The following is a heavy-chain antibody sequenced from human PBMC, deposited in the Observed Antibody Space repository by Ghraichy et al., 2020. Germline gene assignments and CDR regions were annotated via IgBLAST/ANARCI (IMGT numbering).Heavy chain of an antibody. CDR3: VKDIRSYTSGWP. D-gene: IGHD6-19*01. CDR1: GFTFSSYG. V-gene: IGHV3-30*02. Sequence: GGSLRLSCAASGFTFSSYGMHWVRQAPGKGLEWVAFIRYDGSNKYYSDSVKGRFTISRDNFKNTLYLQMNSLRAEDTAVYYCVKDIRSYTSGWPWGQGTLVTVSS. J-gene: IGHJ4*02. CDR2: IRYDGSNK.